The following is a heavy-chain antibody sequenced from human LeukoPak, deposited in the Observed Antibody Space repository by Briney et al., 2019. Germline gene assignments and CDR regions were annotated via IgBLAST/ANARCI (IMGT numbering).Heavy chain of an antibody. Sequence: SETLSPTCTVYGGSISIYYWSWIRQPPGKGLEWIGYIYYSGSTNYNPSLKSRVTISVDTSKNQFSLKLSSVTAADTAVYYCARGGRFSGYSYAYWGQGTLVTVSS. V-gene: IGHV4-59*01. D-gene: IGHD3-22*01. J-gene: IGHJ4*02. CDR1: GGSISIYY. CDR3: ARGGRFSGYSYAY. CDR2: IYYSGST.